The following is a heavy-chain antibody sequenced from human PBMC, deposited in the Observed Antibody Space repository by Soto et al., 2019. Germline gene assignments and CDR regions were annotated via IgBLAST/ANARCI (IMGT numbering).Heavy chain of an antibody. D-gene: IGHD3-22*01. J-gene: IGHJ4*02. CDR2: ISHSGST. CDR3: ARDPMI. V-gene: IGHV4-30-2*01. Sequence: QLQLQESGSGLVKPSQTLSLTCAVSGGSISSGGYSWSWIRQPPGKGLEWIGYISHSGSTYYNPFLQSRVHISVNRAKNQFSLKLSSVTAADTAVYYCARDPMIWGQGTLVTVSS. CDR1: GGSISSGGYS.